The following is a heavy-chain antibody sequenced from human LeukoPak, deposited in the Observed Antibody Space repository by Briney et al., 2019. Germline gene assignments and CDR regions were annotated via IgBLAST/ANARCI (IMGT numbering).Heavy chain of an antibody. CDR3: ARGPYSYDSSGAFDI. CDR2: ISSSGST. V-gene: IGHV4-34*01. J-gene: IGHJ3*02. CDR1: DGSFSDYY. D-gene: IGHD3-22*01. Sequence: PSETLSLTCGVYDGSFSDYYWSWIRQPPGKGLEWIGRISSSGSTNYNPSLKSRVTISVDTSKNQFSLKLSSVTAADTAVYFCARGPYSYDSSGAFDIWGQGTMVTVSS.